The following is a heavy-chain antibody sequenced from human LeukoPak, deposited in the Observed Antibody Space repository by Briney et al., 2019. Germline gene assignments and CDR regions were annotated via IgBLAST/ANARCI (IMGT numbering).Heavy chain of an antibody. V-gene: IGHV4-59*01. CDR1: GGSFSGYY. CDR2: IYYSGST. D-gene: IGHD3-10*01. CDR3: ARIRGVIMEYYFDY. Sequence: SETLSLTCAVYGGSFSGYYWSWIRQPPGKGLEWIGYIYYSGSTNYNPSLKSRVTISVDTSKNQFSLKLSSVTAADTAVYYCARIRGVIMEYYFDYWGQGTLVTVSS. J-gene: IGHJ4*02.